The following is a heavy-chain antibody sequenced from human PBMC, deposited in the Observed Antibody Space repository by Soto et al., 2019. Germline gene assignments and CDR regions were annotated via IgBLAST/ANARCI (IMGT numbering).Heavy chain of an antibody. CDR2: IKCDGSEK. V-gene: IGHV3-7*03. CDR3: VRVPQPCPSSFDY. D-gene: IGHD2-2*01. CDR1: GFTFSSSW. Sequence: GGSLRLSCAASGFTFSSSWMHWVCQAPEKGLEWVADIKCDGSEKYYVDSVKGRLTISRDNAKNSLYLQVNSLRAEDMTVYYCVRVPQPCPSSFDYWGQGTLVTVSS. J-gene: IGHJ4*02.